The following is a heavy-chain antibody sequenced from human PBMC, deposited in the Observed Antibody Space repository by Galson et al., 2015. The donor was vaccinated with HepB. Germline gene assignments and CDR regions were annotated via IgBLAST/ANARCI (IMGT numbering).Heavy chain of an antibody. Sequence: SLRLSCAASGFTFSDYYMNRIRQAPGKGLEWVSYITSTSYTNYADSVKGRFTISRDNAKNSLYLQMNSLRAEDTAVYYCARDVYGIDIWGQGTMVTVSS. D-gene: IGHD5/OR15-5a*01. CDR1: GFTFSDYY. V-gene: IGHV3-11*05. CDR2: ITSTSYT. J-gene: IGHJ3*02. CDR3: ARDVYGIDI.